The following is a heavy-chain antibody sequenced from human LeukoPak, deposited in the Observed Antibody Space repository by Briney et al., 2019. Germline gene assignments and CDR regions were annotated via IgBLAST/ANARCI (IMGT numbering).Heavy chain of an antibody. J-gene: IGHJ5*02. D-gene: IGHD4-17*01. CDR1: GYTFTSYD. V-gene: IGHV1-8*01. CDR3: ARDFVTTTGEDWFDP. Sequence: ASVKVSCKASGYTFTSYDINWVRQATGQGLEWMRWMNPNSGNTGYAQKFQGRVTMTRNTSISTAYMELSSLRSEDTAVYYCARDFVTTTGEDWFDPWGQGTLVTVSS. CDR2: MNPNSGNT.